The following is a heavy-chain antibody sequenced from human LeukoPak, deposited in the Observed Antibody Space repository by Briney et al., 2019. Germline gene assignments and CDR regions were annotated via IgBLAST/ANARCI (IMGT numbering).Heavy chain of an antibody. CDR1: GFTFSNSA. CDR3: ANDAAQQQLSNLFHGMDV. CDR2: ISYDGNNK. Sequence: GKSLRLSCAASGFTFSNSAMHWVRQAPGKGLEWVALISYDGNNKYYADSVKGRFTISRDNSKNTLYLQMSSLRAEDTADYFCANDAAQQQLSNLFHGMDVWGQGTTVTVSS. J-gene: IGHJ6*02. D-gene: IGHD6-13*01. V-gene: IGHV3-30-3*02.